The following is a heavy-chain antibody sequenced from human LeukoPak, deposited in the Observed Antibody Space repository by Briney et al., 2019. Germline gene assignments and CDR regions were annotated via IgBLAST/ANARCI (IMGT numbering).Heavy chain of an antibody. Sequence: PGGSLRLSCAASGFTFSSYAMHWVRQAPGEGLEWEAVIWYDGSKKYYADSVKGRFTISRDNSKNTLYLQMISLRAEDTAVYYCARDPRHYGEAALDYWGQGTLVTVSS. V-gene: IGHV3-33*08. D-gene: IGHD4-17*01. CDR1: GFTFSSYA. J-gene: IGHJ4*02. CDR2: IWYDGSKK. CDR3: ARDPRHYGEAALDY.